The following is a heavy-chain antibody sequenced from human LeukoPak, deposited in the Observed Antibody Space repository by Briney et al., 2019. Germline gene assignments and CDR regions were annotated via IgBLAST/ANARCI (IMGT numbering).Heavy chain of an antibody. CDR2: IYYSGST. V-gene: IGHV4-59*01. J-gene: IGHJ6*02. CDR1: GGSISSYY. Sequence: SETLSLTCTVSGGSISSYYWSWIRQPPGKGLEWIGYIYYSGSTNYNPSLKSRVTISVDTSKNQFSLKLSSVTAADTAVYYCARDQITMVRGVIKYYYGMDVWGQGTTVTVSS. CDR3: ARDQITMVRGVIKYYYGMDV. D-gene: IGHD3-10*01.